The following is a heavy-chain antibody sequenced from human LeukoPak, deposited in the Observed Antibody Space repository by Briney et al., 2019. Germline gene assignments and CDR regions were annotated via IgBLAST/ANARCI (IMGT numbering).Heavy chain of an antibody. D-gene: IGHD2-2*02. V-gene: IGHV4-4*07. Sequence: SETLSLTCTVSGGSISSYYWSWIRQPAGKGPEWIGRIYTSGSTNYNPSLKSRVTMSVDTSKNQFSLKLSSVTAADTAVYYCAREYCSSTSCYTSRTWFDPWGQGTLVTVSS. CDR2: IYTSGST. CDR1: GGSISSYY. J-gene: IGHJ5*02. CDR3: AREYCSSTSCYTSRTWFDP.